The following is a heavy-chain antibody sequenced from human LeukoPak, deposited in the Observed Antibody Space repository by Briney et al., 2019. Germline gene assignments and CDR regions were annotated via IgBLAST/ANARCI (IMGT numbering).Heavy chain of an antibody. Sequence: SETLSLTCSVSGASMSSHYWTWIRQPPGKGLEWIGHIYFSGSSHYNASLKSRVVISVDTSNNQISLKLSSLTAADTAVYYCARGQSSHFDYWGQGTLVTVSS. V-gene: IGHV4-59*11. CDR2: IYFSGSS. D-gene: IGHD2-15*01. CDR3: ARGQSSHFDY. J-gene: IGHJ4*02. CDR1: GASMSSHY.